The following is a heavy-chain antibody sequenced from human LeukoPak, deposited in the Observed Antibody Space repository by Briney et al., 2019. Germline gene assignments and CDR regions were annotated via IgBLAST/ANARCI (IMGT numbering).Heavy chain of an antibody. CDR3: ARGLYYYDSSGYLGWFDP. J-gene: IGHJ5*02. Sequence: GASVKVSCKASGYTFTSYGISWVRQAPGQGLEWMGWISAYNGNTNYAQKLQGRVTMTTDTTTSTAYMELRSLRSDDTAVYYCARGLYYYDSSGYLGWFDPWGQGTLVTASS. CDR2: ISAYNGNT. V-gene: IGHV1-18*01. CDR1: GYTFTSYG. D-gene: IGHD3-22*01.